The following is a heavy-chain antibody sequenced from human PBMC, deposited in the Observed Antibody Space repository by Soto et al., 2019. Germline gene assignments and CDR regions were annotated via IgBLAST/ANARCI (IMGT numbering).Heavy chain of an antibody. Sequence: EVQLVESGGGLVQPGGSLKLSCAASGLTFSGSAMHWVRQASGKGLEWVGRIRSKGNNYATAYGASLKGRFTISRDDSKNTAYLQMNRLNTEDTAVYYCSIQASDFWSGKPQYYMDVWGKGTTVTVSS. CDR1: GLTFSGSA. CDR3: SIQASDFWSGKPQYYMDV. J-gene: IGHJ6*03. CDR2: IRSKGNNYAT. V-gene: IGHV3-73*01. D-gene: IGHD3-3*01.